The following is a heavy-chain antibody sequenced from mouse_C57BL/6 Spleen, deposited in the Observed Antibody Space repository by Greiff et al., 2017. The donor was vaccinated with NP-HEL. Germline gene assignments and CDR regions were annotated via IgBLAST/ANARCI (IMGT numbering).Heavy chain of an antibody. D-gene: IGHD2-10*01. V-gene: IGHV1-53*01. Sequence: QVQLQQPGTELVKPGASVKLSCKASGYTFTSYWMHWVKQRPGQGLEWIGNINPSNGGTNYNEKFKSKATLTVDKSSSTAYLQLSSLTSEDSSVYYCARSAYYGNPFAYWGQGTLVTVSA. CDR1: GYTFTSYW. J-gene: IGHJ3*01. CDR2: INPSNGGT. CDR3: ARSAYYGNPFAY.